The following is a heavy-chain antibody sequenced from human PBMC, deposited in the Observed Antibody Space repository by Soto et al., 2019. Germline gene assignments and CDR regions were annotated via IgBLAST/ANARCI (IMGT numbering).Heavy chain of an antibody. CDR2: IYYSGNT. CDR3: ARIPVDTYTPYWFDP. V-gene: IGHV4-61*08. CDR1: GGSVTREAYY. Sequence: SEARSLRCTVSGGSVTREAYYWSWIRQPPEKGLEWIGYIYYSGNTNYSPSLKSRVAISLDTSHNQFSLKLSSVTAADTAVYFCARIPVDTYTPYWFDPRAQGPFVSVSS. J-gene: IGHJ5*01. D-gene: IGHD5-18*01.